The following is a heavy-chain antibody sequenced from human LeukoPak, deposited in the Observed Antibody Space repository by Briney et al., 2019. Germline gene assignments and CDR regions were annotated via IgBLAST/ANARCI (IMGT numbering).Heavy chain of an antibody. CDR2: ISAYNGNT. D-gene: IGHD6-19*01. V-gene: IGHV1-18*01. Sequence: ASVKVSCKASGYTFTSYGISWVRQAPGQGLEWMGWISAYNGNTNYAQKLQGRVTMTTDTSTSTAYMELRSLRSDDTAVYYCARSGYSSGWYVLHFDYWGQGTLVTVSS. CDR1: GYTFTSYG. CDR3: ARSGYSSGWYVLHFDY. J-gene: IGHJ4*02.